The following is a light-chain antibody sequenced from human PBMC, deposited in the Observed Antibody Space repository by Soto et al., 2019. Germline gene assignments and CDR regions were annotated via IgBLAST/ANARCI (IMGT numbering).Light chain of an antibody. CDR1: SSYIGGYKY. J-gene: IGLJ3*02. Sequence: QSALNQPASVSGSPGQSITISCTGTSSYIGGYKYVSFYQHHPGKVPQLIIYEVNNRPSGVSNRFSGSKSGNTASLTISGLQAEDEAVYYCSSYSSGSTLGVFGGGTKVTVL. V-gene: IGLV2-14*01. CDR2: EVN. CDR3: SSYSSGSTLGV.